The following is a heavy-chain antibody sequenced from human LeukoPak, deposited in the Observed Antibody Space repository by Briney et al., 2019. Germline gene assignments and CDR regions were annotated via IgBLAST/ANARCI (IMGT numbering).Heavy chain of an antibody. Sequence: ASVKVSCKASGYTFPSYHMHWVRQAPGQGLEWMGKINLSGGSTTYAQKFQGRVTMTRDTSTSTVYMELSSLRSGDTAVYYCARDYVDDIPMIKDYWGQGTLVTVSS. CDR2: INLSGGST. CDR1: GYTFPSYH. V-gene: IGHV1-46*01. J-gene: IGHJ4*02. D-gene: IGHD2-8*01. CDR3: ARDYVDDIPMIKDY.